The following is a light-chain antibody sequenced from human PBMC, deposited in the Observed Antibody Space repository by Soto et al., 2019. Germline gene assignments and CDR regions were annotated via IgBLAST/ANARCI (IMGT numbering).Light chain of an antibody. CDR1: QSVSSN. Sequence: EIVMTQSPATLSVSPGERATLSCRASQSVSSNLAWYQQKPGQAPRLLIYGASTRAAGIPARFSGGGSGTEFTLTISSQQSEDFAVYYCQQYNNWPPLTFGGGTKVEIK. CDR3: QQYNNWPPLT. J-gene: IGKJ4*01. V-gene: IGKV3-15*01. CDR2: GAS.